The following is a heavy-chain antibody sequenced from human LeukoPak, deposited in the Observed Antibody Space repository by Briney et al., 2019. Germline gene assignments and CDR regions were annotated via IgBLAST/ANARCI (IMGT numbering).Heavy chain of an antibody. CDR1: GFTFSSYW. Sequence: GGSLRLSCAASGFTFSSYWMHWVRQAPGKGLVWVSRINSDGSSTSYADSVKGRFTISRDNAKNTLYLQMNSLRAEDTAVYYCATHEAGYSSGWPDHDYWGQGTLVTVSS. J-gene: IGHJ4*02. D-gene: IGHD6-19*01. CDR2: INSDGSST. CDR3: ATHEAGYSSGWPDHDY. V-gene: IGHV3-74*01.